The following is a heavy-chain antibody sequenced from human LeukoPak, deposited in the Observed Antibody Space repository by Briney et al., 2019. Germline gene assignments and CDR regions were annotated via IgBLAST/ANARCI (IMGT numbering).Heavy chain of an antibody. V-gene: IGHV4-59*01. CDR2: IYYSGST. CDR1: GGSISSYY. CDR3: ANGYSSSWYGY. J-gene: IGHJ4*02. D-gene: IGHD6-13*01. Sequence: SETLSLTCTVSGGSISSYYWSWIRQPPGKGLEWIGYIYYSGSTNYNPSLKSRVTISVDTSKNQFSLKLSSVTAADTAVYYRANGYSSSWYGYWGQGTLVTVSS.